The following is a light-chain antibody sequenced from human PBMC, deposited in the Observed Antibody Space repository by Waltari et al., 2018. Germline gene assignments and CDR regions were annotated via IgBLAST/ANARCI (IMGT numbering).Light chain of an antibody. CDR2: GAS. Sequence: GGPASLSCRASQSVSSSYLAWYQQKPGQAPRLLIYGASSRATGIPDRFSGSGSGTDFTLTISRLEPEDFAVYYCQQYGSSPRTFGQGTKLEIK. CDR1: QSVSSSY. V-gene: IGKV3-20*01. J-gene: IGKJ2*01. CDR3: QQYGSSPRT.